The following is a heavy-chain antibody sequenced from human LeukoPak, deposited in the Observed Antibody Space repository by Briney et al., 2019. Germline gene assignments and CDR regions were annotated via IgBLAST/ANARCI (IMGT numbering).Heavy chain of an antibody. CDR3: AKEGQRGSYGVYDDYH. D-gene: IGHD5/OR15-5a*01. V-gene: IGHV3-30*18. Sequence: GGSLRLSRAASGFTFSRDGMHWVRQAPGKGLEWVAVISNDETNKYYTDSVRGRFTISRDNSKNMVYLQMNSLRVEDTAVYYCAKEGQRGSYGVYDDYHWGQGTLVTVSS. CDR2: ISNDETNK. CDR1: GFTFSRDG. J-gene: IGHJ5*02.